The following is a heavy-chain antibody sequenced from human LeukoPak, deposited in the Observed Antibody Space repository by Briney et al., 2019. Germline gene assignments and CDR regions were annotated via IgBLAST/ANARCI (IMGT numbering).Heavy chain of an antibody. CDR3: ARGVLWFGELSFVAFDI. CDR2: IIPILGIA. D-gene: IGHD3-10*01. Sequence: SVKVSCKASGGTFSSYAISWVRQAPGQGLEWMGRIIPILGIANYAQKFQGRVTITADKSTSTAYMELSSLRSEDTAVYYCARGVLWFGELSFVAFDIWGQGTMVTVSS. J-gene: IGHJ3*02. CDR1: GGTFSSYA. V-gene: IGHV1-69*04.